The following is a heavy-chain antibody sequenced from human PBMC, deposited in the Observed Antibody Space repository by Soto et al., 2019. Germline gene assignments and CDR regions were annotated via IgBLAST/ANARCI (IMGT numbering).Heavy chain of an antibody. CDR1: GGSFRGYY. D-gene: IGHD3-22*01. CDR2: INHRGNT. V-gene: IGHV4-34*01. CDR3: GRHSDRSGLDS. J-gene: IGHJ4*02. Sequence: QVQLQQWGAGLLKPSETLSLACAVYGGSFRGYYWNWIRQPPGKGLEWIGEINHRGNTNYDPSLKSRVTISVDTSKNQFSLKLSSVTAADTAVYYCGRHSDRSGLDSWGQGTLVTVSS.